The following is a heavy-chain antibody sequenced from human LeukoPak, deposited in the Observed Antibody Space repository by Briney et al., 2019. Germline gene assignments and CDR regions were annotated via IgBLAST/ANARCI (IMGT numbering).Heavy chain of an antibody. CDR3: AREGTSSSSGGRLYYFDN. J-gene: IGHJ4*02. V-gene: IGHV3-30*04. D-gene: IGHD6-6*01. CDR2: ISFDGSNN. Sequence: PGRSLRLSCAASGFTFSSYAMHWVRQAPGKGLEWVAVISFDGSNNYYADSVKGRFTISRDNSKNTLFLQMNSLRAEDTAVYYCAREGTSSSSGGRLYYFDNWGQGTLVTVSS. CDR1: GFTFSSYA.